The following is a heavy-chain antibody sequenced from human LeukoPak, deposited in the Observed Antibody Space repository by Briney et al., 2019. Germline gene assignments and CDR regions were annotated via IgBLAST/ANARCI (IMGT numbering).Heavy chain of an antibody. CDR2: ISYDGSNK. CDR1: GFTFSSYA. D-gene: IGHD5-18*01. Sequence: GGSLRLSCAASGFTFSSYAMHWVRQAPGKGLEWVAVISYDGSNKYYADSVKGRFTISRDNSKNTLYLQMNSLRAEDTAVYYCARELSYGTGWGQGTLVTVSS. V-gene: IGHV3-30-3*01. J-gene: IGHJ4*02. CDR3: ARELSYGTG.